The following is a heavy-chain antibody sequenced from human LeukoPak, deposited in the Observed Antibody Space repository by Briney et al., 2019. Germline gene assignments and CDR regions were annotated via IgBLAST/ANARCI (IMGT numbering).Heavy chain of an antibody. V-gene: IGHV7-4-1*02. CDR3: ARAYQRLGQLSLPDY. CDR1: GGTFNTYA. D-gene: IGHD3-16*02. CDR2: IHPSTGNP. J-gene: IGHJ4*02. Sequence: ASVKVSCKASGGTFNTYAISWVRQAPGQGLEWMGWIHPSTGNPTYAQAFTGRFVFSLDTSVSTTYLQISSLKTEDTAVYYCARAYQRLGQLSLPDYWGQGTLVTVSS.